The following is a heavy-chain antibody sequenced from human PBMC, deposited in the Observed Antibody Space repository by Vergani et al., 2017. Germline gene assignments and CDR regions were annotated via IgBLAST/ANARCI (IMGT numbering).Heavy chain of an antibody. D-gene: IGHD3-22*01. CDR1: GYTFTSYG. V-gene: IGHV1-18*01. CDR2: ISAYNGNT. CDR3: ATSIAVDSSGYPRDY. J-gene: IGHJ4*02. Sequence: QVQLVQSGAEVKKPGASVKVSCKASGYTFTSYGISWVRQAPGQGLEWMGWISAYNGNTNYAQKLQGRVTMTTDTSTSTAYMELRSLRSDDTAVYYCATSIAVDSSGYPRDYWGQGTLVTVAS.